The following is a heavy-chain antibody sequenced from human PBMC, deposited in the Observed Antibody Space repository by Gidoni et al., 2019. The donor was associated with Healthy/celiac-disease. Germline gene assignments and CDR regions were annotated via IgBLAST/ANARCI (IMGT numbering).Heavy chain of an antibody. CDR1: GYTFTSSS. CDR3: AREWGYYDSSGYPNHAFDI. D-gene: IGHD3-22*01. J-gene: IGHJ3*02. Sequence: QVQLVQSGAEVKKPGASVKVSCKASGYTFTSSSMHWVRQAPGQGLEWMGIINPSGGSTSYAQKFQGRVTMTRDTSTSTVYMELSSLRSEDTAVYYCAREWGYYDSSGYPNHAFDIWGQGTMVTVSS. CDR2: INPSGGST. V-gene: IGHV1-46*01.